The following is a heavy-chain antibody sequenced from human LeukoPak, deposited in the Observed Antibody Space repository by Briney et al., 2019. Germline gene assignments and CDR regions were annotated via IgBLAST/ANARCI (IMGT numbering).Heavy chain of an antibody. V-gene: IGHV3-48*03. CDR1: GFSFSSYE. CDR2: ISSSGSTI. CDR3: ARMRPDLYY. J-gene: IGHJ4*02. D-gene: IGHD6-6*01. Sequence: GGSLTPSCDGSGFSFSSYEMNWVRQAPGEGLEWVSYISSSGSTIYYADSVKGRFTISRDNAKNSLYLQMNSLRVEDTGVYYCARMRPDLYYWGQGTLVTVSS.